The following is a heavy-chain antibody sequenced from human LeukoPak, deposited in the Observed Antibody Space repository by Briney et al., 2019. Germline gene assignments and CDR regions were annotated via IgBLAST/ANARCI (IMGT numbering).Heavy chain of an antibody. V-gene: IGHV1-69*13. Sequence: GASVKVSCKASGGTFSSYAISWVRQAPGQGLEWVGGIIPIFGTANYAQKFQGRVTITADESTSTAYMELSSLRSEDTAVYYCARDRVYQLLRDYYYYYYMDVWGKGTTVTVSS. CDR2: IIPIFGTA. CDR3: ARDRVYQLLRDYYYYYYMDV. CDR1: GGTFSSYA. D-gene: IGHD2-2*01. J-gene: IGHJ6*03.